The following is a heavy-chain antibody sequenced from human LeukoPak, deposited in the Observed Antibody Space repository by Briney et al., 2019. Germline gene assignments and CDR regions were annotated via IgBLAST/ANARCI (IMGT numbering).Heavy chain of an antibody. D-gene: IGHD2-2*01. CDR1: GGSISNYY. V-gene: IGHV4-59*01. J-gene: IGHJ5*02. CDR2: IYDSGST. CDR3: AGVSGSSTHAP. Sequence: SETLSLTCTVSGGSISNYYWNWIRQPPGKGLEWIGYIYDSGSTKYNPSLKSRVTISIDTSKNQFSLNLSSVTAADTAVYYCAGVSGSSTHAPWGQGTLATVSS.